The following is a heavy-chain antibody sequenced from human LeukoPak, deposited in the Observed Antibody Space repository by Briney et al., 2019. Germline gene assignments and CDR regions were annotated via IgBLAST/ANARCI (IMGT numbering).Heavy chain of an antibody. CDR1: GFIFSGYW. Sequence: PGGSLRLSCAASGFIFSGYWMTWVRQAPGKGLEWVSVIYSGGSTYYADSVKGRFTISRDNSKNTLYLQMNSLRAEDTAVYYCARFVSSLDYWGQGTLVTVSS. D-gene: IGHD6-13*01. V-gene: IGHV3-53*01. J-gene: IGHJ4*02. CDR2: IYSGGST. CDR3: ARFVSSLDY.